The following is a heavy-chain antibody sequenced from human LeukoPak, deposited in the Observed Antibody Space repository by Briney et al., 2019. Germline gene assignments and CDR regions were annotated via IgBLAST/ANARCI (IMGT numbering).Heavy chain of an antibody. D-gene: IGHD1-26*01. CDR1: GFTLSSYH. CDR2: IIDSGNSI. CDR3: AKDPIFSGSYGVFDY. V-gene: IGHV3-23*01. Sequence: GGSLRLSCAAAGFTLSSYHMNWVRQAPGKGLEWVSTIIDSGNSIYYADSAEGRFTISRDNSKNTLYLQMNSLRAGDTAVYYCAKDPIFSGSYGVFDYWGLGTLVTVSS. J-gene: IGHJ4*02.